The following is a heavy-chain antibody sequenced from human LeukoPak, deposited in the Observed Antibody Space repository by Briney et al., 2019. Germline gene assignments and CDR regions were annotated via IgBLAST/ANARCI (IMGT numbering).Heavy chain of an antibody. D-gene: IGHD3-10*01. CDR2: INHKGAT. CDR1: GGSTSSGGYY. Sequence: PSQTLSLTCTVSGGSTSSGGYYWTWVRQPPGKGLEWIGEINHKGATNYNPSLKSRVTISLDTSKNQFSLKLSSVTAADTAVYYCARGPHFYGSGSYEYSYYYYYYGMDVWGKGTAVTVSS. J-gene: IGHJ6*04. CDR3: ARGPHFYGSGSYEYSYYYYYYGMDV. V-gene: IGHV4-30-2*01.